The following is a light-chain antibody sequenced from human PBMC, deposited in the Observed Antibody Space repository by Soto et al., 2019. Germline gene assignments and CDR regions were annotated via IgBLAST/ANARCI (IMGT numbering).Light chain of an antibody. CDR1: QSVSSSY. J-gene: IGKJ1*01. V-gene: IGKV3-20*01. CDR2: GAS. CDR3: QKYYDTPWT. Sequence: ETVLTHTPHTLSLSPGGRSTPSPTASQSVSSSYLAWYQQKPGQAPRLLIYGASSRATGIPDRFSGSGSGTDFTLTISSLEAEDMAVYYCQKYYDTPWTFGKGPKVDIK.